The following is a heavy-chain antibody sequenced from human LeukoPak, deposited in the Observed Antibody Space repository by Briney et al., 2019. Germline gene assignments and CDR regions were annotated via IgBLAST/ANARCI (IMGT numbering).Heavy chain of an antibody. V-gene: IGHV1-8*01. CDR2: MNSNSGNT. Sequence: GASVKVSCKASGYTFTSYDMNWVRQATGQGLEWMGWMNSNSGNTGYAQKFQGRVNMTRNTSISTAYMELSSLRSEDTAVYYCARADIAARPFDYWGQGTLVTVSS. CDR3: ARADIAARPFDY. CDR1: GYTFTSYD. J-gene: IGHJ4*02. D-gene: IGHD6-6*01.